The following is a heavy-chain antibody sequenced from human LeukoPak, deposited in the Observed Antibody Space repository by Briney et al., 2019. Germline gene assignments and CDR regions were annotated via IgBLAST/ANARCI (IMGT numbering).Heavy chain of an antibody. CDR2: IYYSGST. Sequence: SETLSLTCTVSGGSISSYYWSWIRQPPGKGLEWIGYIYYSGSTYYNPSLKSRVTISVDTSKNQFSLKLSSVTAADTAVYYCARALGPSIFGYWGQGTLVTVSS. J-gene: IGHJ4*02. D-gene: IGHD3-10*01. CDR1: GGSISSYY. V-gene: IGHV4-30-4*08. CDR3: ARALGPSIFGY.